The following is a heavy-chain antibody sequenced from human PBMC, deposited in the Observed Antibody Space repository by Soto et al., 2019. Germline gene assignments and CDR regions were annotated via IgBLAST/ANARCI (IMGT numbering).Heavy chain of an antibody. CDR2: IKQDGSEK. J-gene: IGHJ5*02. CDR3: ARSRYCSGGSCGRFDP. V-gene: IGHV3-7*05. Sequence: GGSLRLSCAASGFTFSSYWMSWVRQAPGKGLEWVANIKQDGSEKYYVDSVKGRFTISRDNAKNSLYLQMNSLRAEDTAVYYCARSRYCSGGSCGRFDPWGQGTLVTVSS. D-gene: IGHD2-15*01. CDR1: GFTFSSYW.